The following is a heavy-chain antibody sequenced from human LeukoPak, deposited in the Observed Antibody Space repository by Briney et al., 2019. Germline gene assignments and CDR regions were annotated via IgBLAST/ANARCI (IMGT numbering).Heavy chain of an antibody. J-gene: IGHJ4*02. CDR3: ARDPYFDWLGDY. Sequence: ASVKGSCKASGYTFSDDYLHWVRQAPGQGLDWMGWINSKSGDTNFAQKFQGRVTMTRDASISTAYMELSSLRSDDTAVYYCARDPYFDWLGDYWGQGTLVTVSA. V-gene: IGHV1-2*02. CDR1: GYTFSDDY. D-gene: IGHD3-9*01. CDR2: INSKSGDT.